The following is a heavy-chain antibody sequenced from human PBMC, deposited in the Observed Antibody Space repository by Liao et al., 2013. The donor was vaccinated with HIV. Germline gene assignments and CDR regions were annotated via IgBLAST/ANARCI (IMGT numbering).Heavy chain of an antibody. Sequence: QVQLQESGPGLVRPSETLSLICTVSGGSISSGSYYWSWIRQPAGKGLEWIGRIYTSGSTNYNPSLKSRVTISVDTSKNQFSLKLSSVTAADTAVYYCARVGGSYYYSEYYFDYWGQGTLVTVSS. CDR1: GGSISSGSYY. CDR3: ARVGGSYYYSEYYFDY. D-gene: IGHD1-26*01. V-gene: IGHV4-61*02. J-gene: IGHJ4*02. CDR2: IYTSGST.